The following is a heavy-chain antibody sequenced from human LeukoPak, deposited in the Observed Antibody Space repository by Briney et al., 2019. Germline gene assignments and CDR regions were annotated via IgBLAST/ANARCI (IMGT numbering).Heavy chain of an antibody. CDR1: GFTFSSYS. J-gene: IGHJ4*02. V-gene: IGHV3-48*02. CDR3: ARGYSALDY. D-gene: IGHD6-13*01. CDR2: ISSNSITI. Sequence: AGSLRLSCAASGFTFSSYSMDWVRQAPGKGLEWVSYISSNSITIYYADSVKGRFTISRDSAKNSLYLQMNSLRDEDTAVYYCARGYSALDYWGQGTLATVSS.